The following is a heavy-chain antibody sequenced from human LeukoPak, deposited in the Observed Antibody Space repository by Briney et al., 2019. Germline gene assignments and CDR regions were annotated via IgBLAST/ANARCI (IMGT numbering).Heavy chain of an antibody. CDR1: GFTFSSYD. CDR3: ARVGDSSGSYDY. CDR2: IGTAGDT. Sequence: GGSLRPSCAASGFTFSSYDMHWVRQATGKGLEWVSAIGTAGDTYYPGSVKGRFTISRENAKNSLYLQMNSLRAGDTAVYYCARVGDSSGSYDYWGQGTLVTVSS. J-gene: IGHJ4*02. V-gene: IGHV3-13*01. D-gene: IGHD3-22*01.